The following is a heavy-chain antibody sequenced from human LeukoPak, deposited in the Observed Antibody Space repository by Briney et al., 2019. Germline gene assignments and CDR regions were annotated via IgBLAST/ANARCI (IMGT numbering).Heavy chain of an antibody. Sequence: SVKVSCKASGGTFSSYAISWVRQAPGQGLEWMGGIIPIFGTANYAQKFQGRVTITADESTSTAYMELSSLRSEDTAVYYCASRAPYCSGGSCYSDYYYGMDVWGQGTTVTVSS. D-gene: IGHD2-15*01. J-gene: IGHJ6*02. CDR2: IIPIFGTA. CDR3: ASRAPYCSGGSCYSDYYYGMDV. V-gene: IGHV1-69*01. CDR1: GGTFSSYA.